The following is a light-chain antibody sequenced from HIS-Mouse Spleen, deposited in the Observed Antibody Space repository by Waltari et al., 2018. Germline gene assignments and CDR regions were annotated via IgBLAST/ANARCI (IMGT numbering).Light chain of an antibody. Sequence: SYELTQPPSVSVSPGQTARITCSGDALPKKYSSLYPQKSGQAPVLVIYEDSKRPSGIPERFSGSSSGTMATLTISGAQVEDEADYYCYSTDSSGNHRVFGGGTKLTVL. CDR1: ALPKKY. CDR2: EDS. V-gene: IGLV3-10*01. J-gene: IGLJ2*01. CDR3: YSTDSSGNHRV.